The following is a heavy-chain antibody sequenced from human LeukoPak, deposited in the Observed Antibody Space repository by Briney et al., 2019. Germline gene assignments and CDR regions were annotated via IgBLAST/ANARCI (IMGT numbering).Heavy chain of an antibody. CDR1: GGTFSSYA. V-gene: IGHV1-69*01. CDR3: ARGSYDLTHFQH. J-gene: IGHJ1*01. Sequence: SVKVSCKASGGTFSSYAISWVRQAPGQGLEWMGGIIPIFGTANYAQKFQGRVTITADESTSTACMELSSLRSEDTAVYYCARGSYDLTHFQHWGQGTLVTVSS. CDR2: IIPIFGTA. D-gene: IGHD5-12*01.